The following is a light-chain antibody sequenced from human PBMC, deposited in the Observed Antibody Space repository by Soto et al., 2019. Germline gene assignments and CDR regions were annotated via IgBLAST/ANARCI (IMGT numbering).Light chain of an antibody. CDR2: AAS. V-gene: IGKV1-9*01. CDR3: QQLNSYPIT. Sequence: DIQMTQSPSFLSASVGDRVTITCRASQGLSSDLAWYQQKPGKAPKLLIYAASTLQSGVPSRFSGSGSGTEFTLTISSLQPEDFSTYYCQQLNSYPITFGQGTPLEIK. CDR1: QGLSSD. J-gene: IGKJ5*01.